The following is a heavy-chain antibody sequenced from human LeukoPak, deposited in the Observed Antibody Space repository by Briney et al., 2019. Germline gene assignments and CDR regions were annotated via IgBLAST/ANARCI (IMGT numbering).Heavy chain of an antibody. Sequence: GGSLRPSCAAPGFTFSSYHTNWVRQAPGKGLEWVSYISSSGSTIYYADSVKGRFTISRDNAKNSLYLQMNSLRDDDTAVYYCARGMVVAARDYWGQGTLVTVSS. CDR2: ISSSGSTI. D-gene: IGHD2-15*01. CDR3: ARGMVVAARDY. J-gene: IGHJ4*02. CDR1: GFTFSSYH. V-gene: IGHV3-48*02.